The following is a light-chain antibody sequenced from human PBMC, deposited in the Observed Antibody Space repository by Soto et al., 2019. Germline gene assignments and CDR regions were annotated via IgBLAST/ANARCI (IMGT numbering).Light chain of an antibody. CDR2: KAS. CDR3: QHYKAFSPWT. CDR1: QTISSW. Sequence: DIQMTQSPSTLSGSVGDRVTIPCRASQTISSWLAWYQQKPGKAPKLLIYKASTLKSGVPSRMSGSGSGTEFTLTITNLQPDDSATYYCQHYKAFSPWTFGQGTKV. V-gene: IGKV1-5*03. J-gene: IGKJ1*01.